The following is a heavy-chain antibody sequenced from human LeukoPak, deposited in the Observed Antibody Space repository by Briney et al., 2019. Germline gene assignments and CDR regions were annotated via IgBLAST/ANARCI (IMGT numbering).Heavy chain of an antibody. CDR3: ARADRLPRGPYLIGP. CDR1: GYSFTDYY. D-gene: IGHD2-21*01. CDR2: INPNSGGT. V-gene: IGHV1-2*02. J-gene: IGHJ5*02. Sequence: ASVKVSCKTSGYSFTDYYMHWVRQAPGQGLEWMGWINPNSGGTSAAQKFQGRVTMTRDTSITTVYMEVSWLTSDDTAIYYCARADRLPRGPYLIGPWGQGTLVTVSS.